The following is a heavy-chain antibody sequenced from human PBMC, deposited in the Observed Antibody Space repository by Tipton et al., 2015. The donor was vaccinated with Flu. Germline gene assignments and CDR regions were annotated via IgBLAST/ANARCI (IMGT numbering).Heavy chain of an antibody. Sequence: TLSLTCAVSGDSIRSSVYYWGWIRQPPGKGLEWIGNIFHSGNPNHNPSLRSRVTISVDTSTNQFSLKLSSVTAADTAVYYCARRDYSNYVSEPKNWFDPWGKGALVTVSS. CDR3: ARRDYSNYVSEPKNWFDP. V-gene: IGHV4-39*07. D-gene: IGHD4-11*01. CDR1: GDSIRSSVYY. CDR2: IFHSGNP. J-gene: IGHJ5*02.